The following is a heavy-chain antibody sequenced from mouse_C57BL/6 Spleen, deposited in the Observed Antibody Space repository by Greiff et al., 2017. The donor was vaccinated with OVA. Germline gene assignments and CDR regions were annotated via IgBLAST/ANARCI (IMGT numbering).Heavy chain of an antibody. CDR2: ISDGGSYT. Sequence: EVQGVESGGGLVKPGGSLKLSCAASGFTFSSYAMSWVRQTPEKRLEWVATISDGGSYTYYPDNVKGRLTISRDNAKNNLYLQMSHLKSEDTAMYYCARSYYGSTDWYFDVWGTGTTVTVSS. CDR1: GFTFSSYA. D-gene: IGHD1-1*01. V-gene: IGHV5-4*01. CDR3: ARSYYGSTDWYFDV. J-gene: IGHJ1*03.